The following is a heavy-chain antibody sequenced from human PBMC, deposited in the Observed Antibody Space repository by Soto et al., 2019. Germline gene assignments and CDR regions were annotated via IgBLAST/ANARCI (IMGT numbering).Heavy chain of an antibody. J-gene: IGHJ3*02. CDR2: INGDGRTI. CDR3: ARDRGYPDSFDS. D-gene: IGHD2-15*01. Sequence: GGSLRLSCAASGFTFSPYWMHWVRQAPGKGLVWVSHINGDGRTIIYADSVKGRFTISRDNAKNTLYLQMNSLRAEDTAVYYCARDRGYPDSFDSWGQGTVVTVSS. V-gene: IGHV3-74*01. CDR1: GFTFSPYW.